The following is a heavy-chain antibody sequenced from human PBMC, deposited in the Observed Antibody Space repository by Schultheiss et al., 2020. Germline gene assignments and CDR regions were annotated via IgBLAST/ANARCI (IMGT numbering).Heavy chain of an antibody. Sequence: SETLSLTCAISGDSVSSNSAAWNWIRQSPSRGLEWLGRTYYRSKWHNGYAVSVKGRITINPDTSKNQFSLRLNSVTPEDTAVYYCARIVGGTVDYWGQGTLVTVSS. J-gene: IGHJ4*02. CDR2: TYYRSKWHN. V-gene: IGHV6-1*01. CDR1: GDSVSSNSAA. CDR3: ARIVGGTVDY. D-gene: IGHD1-26*01.